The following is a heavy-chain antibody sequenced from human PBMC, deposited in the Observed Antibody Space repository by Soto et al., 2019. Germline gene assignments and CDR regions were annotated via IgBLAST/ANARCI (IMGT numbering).Heavy chain of an antibody. CDR1: GGTPTSYT. D-gene: IGHD5-12*01. Sequence: QVQLEQSGAEVKKPGSSVKVSCRASGGTPTSYTIIWVRQAPGQGLEWMGGVIPIFQTTNYAQKFRGRFTITADKSTSTAYMELTSLRFEDTAIYYCAGFGYSKGYAYWGQGTQVTVSS. CDR2: VIPIFQTT. J-gene: IGHJ4*02. CDR3: AGFGYSKGYAY. V-gene: IGHV1-69*06.